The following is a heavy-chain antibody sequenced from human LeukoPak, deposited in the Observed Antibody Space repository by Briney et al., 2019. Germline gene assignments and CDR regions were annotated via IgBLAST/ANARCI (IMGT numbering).Heavy chain of an antibody. CDR1: GFTFSSYA. J-gene: IGHJ6*03. CDR2: IYSGGST. D-gene: IGHD6-6*01. V-gene: IGHV3-53*01. Sequence: GGSLRLSCAASGFTFSSYAMSWVRQAPGKGLEWVSVIYSGGSTYYADSVKGRFTISRDNSKNTLYLQMNSLRAEDTAVYYCARFRRGSSSLYYYYYMDVWGKGTTVTVSS. CDR3: ARFRRGSSSLYYYYYMDV.